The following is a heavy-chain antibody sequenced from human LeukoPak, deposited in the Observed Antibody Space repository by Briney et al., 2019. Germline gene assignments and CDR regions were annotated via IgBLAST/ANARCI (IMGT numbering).Heavy chain of an antibody. J-gene: IGHJ4*02. D-gene: IGHD2-15*01. V-gene: IGHV3-30*03. CDR2: MSFDGSHE. Sequence: GGSLRLSCAASEFTFSSYSMNWVRQAPGKGLEWVAIMSFDGSHERYGDSVKGRFTLSRDNSKNTLYLQINSLRTEDTAVYYCARGGKCSDGKCYLIDYWGQGTLVTVSS. CDR1: EFTFSSYS. CDR3: ARGGKCSDGKCYLIDY.